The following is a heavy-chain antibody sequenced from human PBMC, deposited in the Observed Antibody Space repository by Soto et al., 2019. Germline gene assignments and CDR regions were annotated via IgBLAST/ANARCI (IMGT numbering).Heavy chain of an antibody. Sequence: EVQLLESGGGLVQPGGSLRLSCAASGFTFSSYAMKWVRQAPGKGLEWVSVISGSGGSTYYADSVKGRFTISRDNSKNTLYLQMNSLRADDTAVYYCARRSSGWYFDYLVQGTLVTFSS. CDR2: ISGSGGST. D-gene: IGHD6-19*01. CDR3: ARRSSGWYFDY. CDR1: GFTFSSYA. J-gene: IGHJ4*02. V-gene: IGHV3-23*01.